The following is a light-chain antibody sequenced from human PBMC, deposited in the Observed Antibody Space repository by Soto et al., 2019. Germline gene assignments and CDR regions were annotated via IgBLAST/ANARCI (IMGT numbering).Light chain of an antibody. Sequence: EIVLTQSPGTLSLSPGERATLSCRASQSVSSNYLAWYQRKPGQAPRLLIYGASSRAIDIPNRFSGSGSGTDFTLTITRLEPEDFAVYYCQQYGSSPPTFGQGTEVEI. CDR3: QQYGSSPPT. CDR2: GAS. J-gene: IGKJ1*01. V-gene: IGKV3-20*01. CDR1: QSVSSNY.